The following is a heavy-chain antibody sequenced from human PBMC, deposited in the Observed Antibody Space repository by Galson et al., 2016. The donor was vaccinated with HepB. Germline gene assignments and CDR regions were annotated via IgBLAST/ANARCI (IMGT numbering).Heavy chain of an antibody. D-gene: IGHD4-17*01. CDR1: GFTFTRST. V-gene: IGHV1-58*01. CDR3: AAEASDYGDYGYLYYYTDV. CDR2: IVVGSGYT. J-gene: IGHJ6*03. Sequence: SVKVSCKASGFTFTRSTVQWVRQARGQRLEWIGWIVVGSGYTNYAQKFQERVTITRDMSTSTAYMELSSLRSEDTAVCYCAAEASDYGDYGYLYYYTDVWGKGTTVTVSS.